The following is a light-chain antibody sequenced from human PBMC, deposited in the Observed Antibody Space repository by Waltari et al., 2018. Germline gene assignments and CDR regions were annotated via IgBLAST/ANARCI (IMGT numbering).Light chain of an antibody. V-gene: IGLV2-23*02. J-gene: IGLJ3*02. CDR1: SSDVGASNL. CDR3: CSYAGRSTLV. CDR2: EVN. Sequence: QSALTQPASVSGSPGQSISISCTGTSSDVGASNLISWYQQHPGQAPTLMIYEVNKRPSWVSNRFSGSKSDNTASLTISGLQAEDEADYYCCSYAGRSTLVFGGGTSLTVL.